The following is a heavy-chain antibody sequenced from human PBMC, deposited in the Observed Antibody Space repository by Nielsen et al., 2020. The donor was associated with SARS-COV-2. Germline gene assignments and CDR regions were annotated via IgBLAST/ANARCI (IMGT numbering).Heavy chain of an antibody. CDR1: GFTFDDYG. V-gene: IGHV3-20*04. CDR3: ARDCRYYDDSGPPFDY. D-gene: IGHD3-22*01. Sequence: GESLKISCTASGFTFDDYGMNWVRQVPGKGLEWVSGINWRGSATRYADSVKGRFTASRHNVDNSLFLQMDSLRAEDTALYYCARDCRYYDDSGPPFDYWGQGVLVTVSS. CDR2: INWRGSAT. J-gene: IGHJ4*02.